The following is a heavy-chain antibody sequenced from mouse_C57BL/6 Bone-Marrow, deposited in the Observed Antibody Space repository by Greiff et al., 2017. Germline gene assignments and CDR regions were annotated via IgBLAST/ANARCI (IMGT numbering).Heavy chain of an antibody. CDR3: ARRGSGYAMDY. J-gene: IGHJ4*01. V-gene: IGHV1-55*01. Sequence: QVQLQQPGAELVKPGASVKMSCKASGYTFTSYWITWVKQRPGQGLEWIGDIYPGSGGTNYNEKFKSKATLTVDTSSSTAYMQLSSLTSEDSAVYYCARRGSGYAMDYWGQGTSVTVSS. CDR2: IYPGSGGT. CDR1: GYTFTSYW. D-gene: IGHD3-1*01.